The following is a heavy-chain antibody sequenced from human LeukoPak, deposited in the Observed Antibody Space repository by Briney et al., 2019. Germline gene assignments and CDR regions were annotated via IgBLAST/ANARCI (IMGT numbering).Heavy chain of an antibody. CDR2: INTDGSST. CDR1: GFTFSSYW. J-gene: IGHJ4*02. Sequence: GGSLRLSCAASGFTFSSYWMHWVRQAPGKGLVWVSRINTDGSSTSYADSVKGRFTISRDNAKNTLYLQMNSLRAEDTAVYYCASLRNGGLWGGDYWGQGTLVTVSS. CDR3: ASLRNGGLWGGDY. V-gene: IGHV3-74*01. D-gene: IGHD3-16*01.